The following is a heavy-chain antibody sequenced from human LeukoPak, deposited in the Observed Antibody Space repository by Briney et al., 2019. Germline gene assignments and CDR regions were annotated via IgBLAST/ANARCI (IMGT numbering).Heavy chain of an antibody. CDR1: GFTFSNYE. CDR2: ISFSGNSI. D-gene: IGHD5-12*01. CDR3: ARDRHKLVDIVAGILDY. J-gene: IGHJ4*02. V-gene: IGHV3-48*03. Sequence: GGSLRLSCAASGFTFSNYEMNWVRQAPGKGLEWVSFISFSGNSIYYADSVKGRFTISRDNTKNSLYLQMNSLRAEDTAVYYCARDRHKLVDIVAGILDYWGQGTLVTVSS.